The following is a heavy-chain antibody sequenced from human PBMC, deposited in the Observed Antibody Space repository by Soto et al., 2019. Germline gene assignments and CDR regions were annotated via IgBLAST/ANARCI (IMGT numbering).Heavy chain of an antibody. CDR2: ISYDGTKI. D-gene: IGHD2-15*01. J-gene: IGHJ6*02. V-gene: IGHV3-30-3*01. CDR3: ARRDCYCRGRNCYSGDYAMDV. Sequence: GGSLRLSCTASGFTFSIYAMHWVRQAPGKGLEWVAIISYDGTKIDYAGSVEGRFTISRDNSKNTLYLQMNSLTTEDTAVYYCARRDCYCRGRNCYSGDYAMDVWGQGTTVTVSS. CDR1: GFTFSIYA.